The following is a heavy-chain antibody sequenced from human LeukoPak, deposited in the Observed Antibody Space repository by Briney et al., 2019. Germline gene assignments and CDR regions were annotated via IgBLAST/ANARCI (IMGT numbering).Heavy chain of an antibody. D-gene: IGHD7-27*01. CDR1: GFRLSTYG. CDR2: IRNVGNDK. V-gene: IGHV3-30*02. Sequence: PGGSLRLSCVVSGFRLSTYGMHWVRQAPGKGLEWVSFIRNVGNDKYYARSVKGRFTISRDDSKNTQYLQMNSLRGEDTAVYYCATDFNWAWNYWGQGTLVTVSS. J-gene: IGHJ4*02. CDR3: ATDFNWAWNY.